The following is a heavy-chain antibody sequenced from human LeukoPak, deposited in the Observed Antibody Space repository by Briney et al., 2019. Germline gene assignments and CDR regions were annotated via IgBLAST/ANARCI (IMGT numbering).Heavy chain of an antibody. CDR3: AREGLHYGSGYYPDAFDI. CDR2: ISSGTSTI. V-gene: IGHV3-48*02. Sequence: GGSLRLSCTASGFTFSDYSMNWVRQAPGKGLEWVSYISSGTSTIFNADSVKGRFTISRDNAKNSLYLQMNSLRDEDMAVYYCAREGLHYGSGYYPDAFDIWGQGTMVTVSS. D-gene: IGHD3-10*01. J-gene: IGHJ3*02. CDR1: GFTFSDYS.